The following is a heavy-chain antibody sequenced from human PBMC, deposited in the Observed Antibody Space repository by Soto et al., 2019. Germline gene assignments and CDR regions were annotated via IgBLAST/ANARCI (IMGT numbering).Heavy chain of an antibody. D-gene: IGHD5-12*01. V-gene: IGHV3-74*01. J-gene: IGHJ3*02. CDR3: ASDHGSTDAFDI. Sequence: GGSLRLSCAASGFTFSSYWMHWARQAPGKGLVWVSRINSDGSSTSYADSVKGRFTISRDNAKNTLYLQMNSLRAEDTAVYYCASDHGSTDAFDIWGQGTMVTVSS. CDR2: INSDGSST. CDR1: GFTFSSYW.